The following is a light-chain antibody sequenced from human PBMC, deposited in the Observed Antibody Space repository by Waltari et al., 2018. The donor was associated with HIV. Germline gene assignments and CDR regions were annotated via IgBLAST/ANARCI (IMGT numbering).Light chain of an antibody. CDR2: WES. J-gene: IGKJ5*01. CDR3: QQYFSTPT. CDR1: QSILYSSNNKNY. V-gene: IGKV4-1*01. Sequence: DIVMTQSPDSLAVSLGERATINCKSSQSILYSSNNKNYLAWYQQKPGPPPKLLIYWESIRESGVPDRFRGTGSGTDFTLTISRLQAEDVAVYYCQQYFSTPTFGQGTRLEIK.